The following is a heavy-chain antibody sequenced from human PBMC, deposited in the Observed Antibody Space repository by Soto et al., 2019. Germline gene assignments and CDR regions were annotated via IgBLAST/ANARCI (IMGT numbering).Heavy chain of an antibody. D-gene: IGHD6-13*01. J-gene: IGHJ5*02. CDR1: GFTFSSYA. CDR2: ISGSGGST. V-gene: IGHV3-23*01. CDR3: AREANSRPSWFDP. Sequence: GGSLRLSCAASGFTFSSYAMRWVRQALGKGLEWVSAISGSGGSTYYADSVKGRFTISRDNSKNTLYLQMNSLRAADTAVYYCAREANSRPSWFDPWGPGTLVTVYS.